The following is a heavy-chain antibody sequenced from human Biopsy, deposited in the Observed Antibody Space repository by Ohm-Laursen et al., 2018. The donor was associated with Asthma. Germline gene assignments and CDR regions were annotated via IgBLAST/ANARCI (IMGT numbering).Heavy chain of an antibody. CDR2: ISYGGKT. CDR3: ARRITIFGVVQKDHGMDA. Sequence: TLSLTCTVSGGSMTPTSHYWDWIRQAPGKGLEWIGYISYGGKTSYNPSLKNLVTISRDTSKNQFSLRLTSVTAADTAVYFCARRITIFGVVQKDHGMDAWGQGTTVIVSS. J-gene: IGHJ6*02. CDR1: GGSMTPTSHY. V-gene: IGHV4-39*01. D-gene: IGHD3-3*01.